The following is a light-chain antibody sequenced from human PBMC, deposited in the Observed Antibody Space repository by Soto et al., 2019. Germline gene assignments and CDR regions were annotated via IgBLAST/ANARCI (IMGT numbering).Light chain of an antibody. J-gene: IGKJ2*01. CDR3: QQYGSSPKT. Sequence: EIVLTQSPGTLSLSPGERATLSCRASQSVSSSYLAWYQQKPGQAPRLLIYGASSRATGIPDRFSGSGSGTDFTITISRLEPEDFAVYYCQQYGSSPKTFGKGTKLDIK. CDR2: GAS. V-gene: IGKV3-20*01. CDR1: QSVSSSY.